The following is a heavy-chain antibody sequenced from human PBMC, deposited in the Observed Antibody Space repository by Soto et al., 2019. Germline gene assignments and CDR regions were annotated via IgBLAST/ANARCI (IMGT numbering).Heavy chain of an antibody. Sequence: ASVKVSCKASGGTFSSYAISWVRQAPGQGLEWMGGIIPIFGTANYAQKFQGRVTITADESTSTAYMELSSLRSEDTAVYYCARAAITMIVVVITGPFDYWGQGTLVTVSS. D-gene: IGHD3-22*01. CDR3: ARAAITMIVVVITGPFDY. CDR1: GGTFSSYA. J-gene: IGHJ4*02. V-gene: IGHV1-69*13. CDR2: IIPIFGTA.